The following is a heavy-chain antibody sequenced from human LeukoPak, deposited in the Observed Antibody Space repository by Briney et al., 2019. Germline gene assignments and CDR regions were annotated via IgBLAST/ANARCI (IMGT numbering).Heavy chain of an antibody. Sequence: SETLSLTCTVSGGSISSDYWSWIRQPAGKGLEWIGRLHASGTLNYNASLKSRLTMSVDTSKNQLSLELRSVTAAATAVYYCARDFSYGYFDCWGQGSLVTVSS. D-gene: IGHD3-16*01. CDR3: ARDFSYGYFDC. CDR1: GGSISSDY. V-gene: IGHV4-4*07. CDR2: LHASGTL. J-gene: IGHJ4*02.